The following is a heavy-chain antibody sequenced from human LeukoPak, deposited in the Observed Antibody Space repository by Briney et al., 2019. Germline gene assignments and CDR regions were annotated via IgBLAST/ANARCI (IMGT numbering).Heavy chain of an antibody. V-gene: IGHV1-2*02. D-gene: IGHD6-13*01. CDR2: INPNSGGT. Sequence: GASVKVSCKASGYTFTVYYMHWVRQAPGPGLEWMGWINPNSGGTNYAQKFQGRVTMTRDTSISTAYMELSRLRSDDTAVYYCASRGMPGTYYYYMDVWGKGTTVTVSS. CDR3: ASRGMPGTYYYYMDV. J-gene: IGHJ6*03. CDR1: GYTFTVYY.